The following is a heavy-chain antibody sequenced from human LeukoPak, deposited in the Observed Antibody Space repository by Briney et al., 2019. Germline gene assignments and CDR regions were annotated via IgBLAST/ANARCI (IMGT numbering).Heavy chain of an antibody. CDR1: GFTFSSYA. V-gene: IGHV3-21*01. J-gene: IGHJ6*03. CDR2: ISSSGYDI. D-gene: IGHD2-15*01. Sequence: PGGSLRLSCAASGFTFSSYAMSWVRQAPGKGLEWVSSISSSGYDIYYADSVKGRFTISRDNAKNSLYLQMNSLRAEDTAVYYCARAGRKSRGVDIVRKKETGYYYYMDVWGKGSTVTVSS. CDR3: ARAGRKSRGVDIVRKKETGYYYYMDV.